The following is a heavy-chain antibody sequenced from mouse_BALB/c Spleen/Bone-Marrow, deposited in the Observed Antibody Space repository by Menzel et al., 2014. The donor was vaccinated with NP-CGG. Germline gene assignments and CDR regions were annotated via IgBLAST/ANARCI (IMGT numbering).Heavy chain of an antibody. V-gene: IGHV5-6-3*01. CDR3: ARGYDYSSWFAY. Sequence: EVHLVESGGGLVQPGGSLKLSCAASGFTFSNHGMSWVRQTPDKRLEMIATINVNGDTTYHPDSVKGRFTISRDNVKNTLYLQMSSLKSEDTAMYYCARGYDYSSWFAYWGQGTLVTVSA. CDR1: GFTFSNHG. D-gene: IGHD2-4*01. J-gene: IGHJ3*01. CDR2: INVNGDTT.